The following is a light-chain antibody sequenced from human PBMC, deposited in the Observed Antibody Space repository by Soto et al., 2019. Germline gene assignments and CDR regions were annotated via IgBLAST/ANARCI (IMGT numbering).Light chain of an antibody. CDR3: QQYYSYPWT. CDR1: QSISSY. CDR2: PAS. Sequence: DIQLTQSPSTLSASVVDLVTFTFRASQSISSYLNWYQQRAGKAPKVLIYPASSLQSGVPSRFSGSGSGTDFTLTISSLQPEDFATYYCQQYYSYPWTFGQGTKVDIK. V-gene: IGKV1-39*01. J-gene: IGKJ1*01.